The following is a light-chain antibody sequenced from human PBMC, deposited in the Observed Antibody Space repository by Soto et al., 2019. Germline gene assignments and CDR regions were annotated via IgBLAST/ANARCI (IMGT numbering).Light chain of an antibody. CDR1: QSISGW. CDR3: QQYNTYSQT. J-gene: IGKJ1*01. V-gene: IGKV1-5*01. Sequence: DIQMTQSPPTLSASVGARAPITCRASQSISGWLAWYQQKPGKAPKLLIYDASNLEGGVPSRFSGTGSGTEFTLTISSLQPEDFATYYCQQYNTYSQTFGQGTKVDIK. CDR2: DAS.